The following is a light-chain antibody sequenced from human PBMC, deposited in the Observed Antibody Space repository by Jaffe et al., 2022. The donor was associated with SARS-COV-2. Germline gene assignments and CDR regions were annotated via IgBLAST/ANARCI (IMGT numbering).Light chain of an antibody. V-gene: IGKV1-5*03. J-gene: IGKJ1*01. Sequence: DSQLTQSPSTLAASVGDRVIITCRASQSIRNWLAWYQQKPGKAPKMLINQASSLGSGVPLRFSGSGSGTEFTLTISSLQPEDFATYYCQQYNHYPWTFGQGTKVEI. CDR2: QAS. CDR3: QQYNHYPWT. CDR1: QSIRNW.